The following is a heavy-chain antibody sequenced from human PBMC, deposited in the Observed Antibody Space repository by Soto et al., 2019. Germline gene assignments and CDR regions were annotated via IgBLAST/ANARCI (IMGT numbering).Heavy chain of an antibody. CDR1: GFTFSSYS. V-gene: IGHV3-21*01. CDR2: ITSSGNYI. CDR3: SRDVWSYTQVAKDD. Sequence: EVQLVESGGGLVKPGGSRRLSCAASGFTFSSYSMNWVRQAPGKGLEWVSSITSSGNYIYYADSVKGRFTISRDNAKDSLYLEMNSLRGEDTAVYYCSRDVWSYTQVAKDDWGQGTLVTVSS. J-gene: IGHJ4*02. D-gene: IGHD2-21*01.